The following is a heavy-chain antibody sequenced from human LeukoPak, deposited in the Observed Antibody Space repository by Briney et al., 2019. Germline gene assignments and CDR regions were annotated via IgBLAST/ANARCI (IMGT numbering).Heavy chain of an antibody. CDR1: GGSFSGYY. D-gene: IGHD6-13*01. Sequence: SETLSLTCAVYGGSFSGYYWSWIRQPPGKGLEWIGEINHSGSTNYNPSLKSRVTISVDTSKNRFSLKLSSVTAADTAVYYCARGEAAGSYYYGMDVWGQGTTITVSS. CDR2: INHSGST. V-gene: IGHV4-34*01. J-gene: IGHJ6*02. CDR3: ARGEAAGSYYYGMDV.